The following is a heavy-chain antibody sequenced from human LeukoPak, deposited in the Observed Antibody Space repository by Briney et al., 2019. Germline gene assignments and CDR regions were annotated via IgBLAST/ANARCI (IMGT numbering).Heavy chain of an antibody. CDR1: GLIFSTYA. J-gene: IGHJ4*02. CDR3: ARVIRAAPGKGYFDY. Sequence: PSGGSLRLPCATSGLIFSTYALSWVRQAPGKGLEWASSISGSGGSTYHADSVKGRFTISRDSSKNTLYLQMNSLRAEDTAIYYCARVIRAAPGKGYFDYWGQGTLVTVSS. CDR2: ISGSGGST. V-gene: IGHV3-23*01. D-gene: IGHD6-13*01.